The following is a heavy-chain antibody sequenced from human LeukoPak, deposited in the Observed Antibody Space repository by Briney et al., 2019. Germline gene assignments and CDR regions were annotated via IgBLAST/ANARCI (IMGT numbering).Heavy chain of an antibody. Sequence: SETLSLTCTVSGYSISSTYYWGWIRQPPGKGLEWIGSIYHSGSTYYNPSLKSRITISVDTSKNQFSLKLSSVTAADTAVYYCARYVRFGDFGYWGQGTLVTVSS. J-gene: IGHJ4*02. CDR1: GYSISSTYY. CDR3: ARYVRFGDFGY. CDR2: IYHSGST. D-gene: IGHD3-10*01. V-gene: IGHV4-38-2*02.